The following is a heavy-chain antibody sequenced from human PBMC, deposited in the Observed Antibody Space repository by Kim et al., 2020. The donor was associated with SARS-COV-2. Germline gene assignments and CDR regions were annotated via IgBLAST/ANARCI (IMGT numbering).Heavy chain of an antibody. D-gene: IGHD3-22*01. Sequence: GGSLRLSCAASGFTFSSYEMNWVRQAPGKGLEWVSYISSSGSTIYYADSVKGRFTISRDNAKNSLYLQMNSLRAEDTAVYYCARTPKRSYYDSSGYYSHDAFDIWGQGTMVTVSS. CDR2: ISSSGSTI. CDR1: GFTFSSYE. V-gene: IGHV3-48*03. J-gene: IGHJ3*02. CDR3: ARTPKRSYYDSSGYYSHDAFDI.